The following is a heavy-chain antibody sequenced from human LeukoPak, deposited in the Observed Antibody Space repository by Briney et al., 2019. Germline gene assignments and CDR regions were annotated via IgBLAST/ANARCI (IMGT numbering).Heavy chain of an antibody. CDR3: AKGYYFDILSGYSSLDS. D-gene: IGHD3-9*01. CDR1: GFTFSSYG. J-gene: IGHJ4*02. V-gene: IGHV3-30*02. CDR2: IRCDGSNK. Sequence: GGSLRLSCAASGFTFSSYGMHWVRQAPGKGLEWVAFIRCDGSNKYYTDSVKGRFTISRDNSKNTLYLQMNSLRAEDTAAYYCAKGYYFDILSGYSSLDSWGQGTLVTVSS.